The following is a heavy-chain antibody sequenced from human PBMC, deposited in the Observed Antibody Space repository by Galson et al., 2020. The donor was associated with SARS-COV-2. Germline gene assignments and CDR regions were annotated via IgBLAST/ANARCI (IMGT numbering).Heavy chain of an antibody. CDR1: VGSFSDYY. D-gene: IGHD2-2*01. V-gene: IGHV4-34*01. Sequence: SETLSLTCAVYVGSFSDYYWTWIRQPPGKGLEWIGEISHSGSNNYNPSPKSRVTISVDTAKNQFSLWLTSVTAADAAVYYCARRADSSSCFGFDYWGQGTLVTVSS. J-gene: IGHJ4*02. CDR2: ISHSGSN. CDR3: ARRADSSSCFGFDY.